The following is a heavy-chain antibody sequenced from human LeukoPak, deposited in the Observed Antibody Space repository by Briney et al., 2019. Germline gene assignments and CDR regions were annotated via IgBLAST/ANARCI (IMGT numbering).Heavy chain of an antibody. CDR3: ARRGYRYCSDTSCSKGGFDY. CDR1: GGSISSPIYY. D-gene: IGHD2-15*01. CDR2: IYYSGST. J-gene: IGHJ4*02. V-gene: IGHV4-39*07. Sequence: SGTLSLTCTVSGGSISSPIYYWGWIRQPPGKGLEWIGSIYYSGSTYDNPSLKSRVTTSVDTSKNQFSLKLTSVNAADTAIYYCARRGYRYCSDTSCSKGGFDYWGQGTLVTVSS.